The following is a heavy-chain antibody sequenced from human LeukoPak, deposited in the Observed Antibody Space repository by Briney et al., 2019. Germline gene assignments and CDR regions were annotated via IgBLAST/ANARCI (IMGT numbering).Heavy chain of an antibody. CDR2: IYYNGNT. CDR3: VRNFDSYNAFDI. CDR1: GGSISIGGYY. V-gene: IGHV4-31*03. D-gene: IGHD3-22*01. J-gene: IGHJ3*02. Sequence: PSETLSLTCTVSGGSISIGGYYWSWIRQHPGKGLEWIGYIYYNGNTYYNPSLKSRLTISGDTSENQFSLKLSSVTAADTAVYYWVRNFDSYNAFDIWGQGTMVTVSS.